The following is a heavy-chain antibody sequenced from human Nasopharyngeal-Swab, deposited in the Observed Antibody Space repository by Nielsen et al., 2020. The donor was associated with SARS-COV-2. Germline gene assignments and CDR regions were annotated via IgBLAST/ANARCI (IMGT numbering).Heavy chain of an antibody. Sequence: SVKVSCKASGGTFSSYAISWVRLAPGQGLEWMGRIIPILGIANYAQKFQGRVTITADKSTSTAYMELSSLRSEDTAVYYCARGRITIFGVVIGHYYMDVWGKGTTVTVSS. D-gene: IGHD3-3*01. V-gene: IGHV1-69*04. J-gene: IGHJ6*03. CDR2: IIPILGIA. CDR3: ARGRITIFGVVIGHYYMDV. CDR1: GGTFSSYA.